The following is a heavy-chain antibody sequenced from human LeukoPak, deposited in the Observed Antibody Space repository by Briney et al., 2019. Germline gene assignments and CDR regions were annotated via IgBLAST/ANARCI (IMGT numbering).Heavy chain of an antibody. D-gene: IGHD3-9*01. V-gene: IGHV1-2*02. CDR3: ARAGDVLRYFDWLYY. Sequence: ASVTVSCKASGYTFTGYYMHWARQAPGQGLEWMGWINPNSGGTNYAQKFQGRVTMTRDTSISTAYMELSRLRSDDTAVYYCARAGDVLRYFDWLYYWGQGTLVTVSS. CDR1: GYTFTGYY. CDR2: INPNSGGT. J-gene: IGHJ4*02.